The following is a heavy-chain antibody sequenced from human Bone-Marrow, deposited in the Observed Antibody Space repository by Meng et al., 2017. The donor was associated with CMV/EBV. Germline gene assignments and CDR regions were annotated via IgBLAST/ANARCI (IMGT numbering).Heavy chain of an antibody. J-gene: IGHJ4*02. CDR1: GGSISSSSYY. CDR3: AHIAAAGAGYFYY. V-gene: IGHV4-39*07. Sequence: GSLRLSCTVSGGSISSSSYYWGWIRQPPGKGLEWIGSIYHSGSTYYNPSLKSRVTISVDTSKNQFSLKLSSVTAADTAVYYCAHIAAAGAGYFYYWGKGPLVPVSS. D-gene: IGHD6-13*01. CDR2: IYHSGST.